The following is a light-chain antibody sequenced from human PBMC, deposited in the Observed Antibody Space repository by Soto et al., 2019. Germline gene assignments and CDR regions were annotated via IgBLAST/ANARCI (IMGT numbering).Light chain of an antibody. CDR3: QQRSSWPLS. CDR1: QSVSSS. V-gene: IGKV3-11*01. J-gene: IGKJ4*01. Sequence: EIVLTQSPITLSLSPGERATLSCRASQSVSSSLAWYQQKPGQAPRLLIYDASNRATGIPARFSGSGSETDFNLTVSSLEPEDFAVYYCQQRSSWPLSFGGGTKVEIK. CDR2: DAS.